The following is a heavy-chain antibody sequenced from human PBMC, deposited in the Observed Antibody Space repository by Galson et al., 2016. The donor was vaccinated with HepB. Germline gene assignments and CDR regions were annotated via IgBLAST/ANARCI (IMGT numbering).Heavy chain of an antibody. CDR1: GFSVSDNY. V-gene: IGHV3-53*01. D-gene: IGHD6-19*01. CDR3: VRDGSGGWHFDN. J-gene: IGHJ4*02. CDR2: IYSDGRT. Sequence: SLRLSCAVSGFSVSDNYMSWVRQAPGKGLEWVSLIYSDGRTHHAESVKGRFTISRDNAKNSMSLQMNSLSAEDTAVYYCVRDGSGGWHFDNWGQGTLITVSS.